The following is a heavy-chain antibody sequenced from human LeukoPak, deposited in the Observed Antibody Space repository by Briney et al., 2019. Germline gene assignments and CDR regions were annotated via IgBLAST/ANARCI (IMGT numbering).Heavy chain of an antibody. J-gene: IGHJ3*02. D-gene: IGHD1-26*01. CDR3: ATDPGEWEPI. V-gene: IGHV3-15*01. Sequence: PGGSLRLSCATSGLTFINAWMSWFRQAPGKGLEWVGRIKSKTDGGTSDYAAPVQGRFTISGDDSKNTLYLQMNSLKIEDTAVYYCATDPGEWEPIWGQGTMVTVSS. CDR2: IKSKTDGGTS. CDR1: GLTFINAW.